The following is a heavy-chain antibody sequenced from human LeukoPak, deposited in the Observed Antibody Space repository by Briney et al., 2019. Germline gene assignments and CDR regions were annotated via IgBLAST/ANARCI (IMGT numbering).Heavy chain of an antibody. CDR1: EYTFTSYD. D-gene: IGHD3-3*01. CDR2: MNPNSGNT. CDR3: ARATILRFFEGSVAFDN. Sequence: ASVKVSCKASEYTFTSYDINWVRQATGQGLEWMGWMNPNSGNTGYAQKFQGRVTITRNTSISTAYMELSSLRSEDTAVYYCARATILRFFEGSVAFDNWGQGTMVTVSS. V-gene: IGHV1-8*03. J-gene: IGHJ3*02.